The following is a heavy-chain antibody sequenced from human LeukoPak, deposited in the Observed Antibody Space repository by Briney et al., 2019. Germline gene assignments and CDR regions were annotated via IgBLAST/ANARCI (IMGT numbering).Heavy chain of an antibody. CDR2: IYHSGST. Sequence: SETLSLTCAVSGGSISSSNWWSWVRQPPGKGLGGIGEIYHSGSTNYNPSLKSRVTISLDKSKNQFSLKLSSVTAADTAVYYCASRPIVGATWAYWGQGTLVTVSS. V-gene: IGHV4-4*02. CDR3: ASRPIVGATWAY. D-gene: IGHD1-26*01. J-gene: IGHJ4*02. CDR1: GGSISSSNW.